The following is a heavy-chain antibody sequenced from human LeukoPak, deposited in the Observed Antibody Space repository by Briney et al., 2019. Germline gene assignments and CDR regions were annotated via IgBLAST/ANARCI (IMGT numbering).Heavy chain of an antibody. CDR2: INPYKGNT. J-gene: IGHJ5*02. V-gene: IGHV1-18*01. Sequence: ASVKVSCKASGYTFTSYGTNWVRQAPGQGLEWMGWINPYKGNTKYGQKFQGRVTMTTDTSTSTGYMELRSLRSDDTAVYYCATDKRDFYDSGRLGFDPWGQGTLVTVSS. D-gene: IGHD3-10*01. CDR1: GYTFTSYG. CDR3: ATDKRDFYDSGRLGFDP.